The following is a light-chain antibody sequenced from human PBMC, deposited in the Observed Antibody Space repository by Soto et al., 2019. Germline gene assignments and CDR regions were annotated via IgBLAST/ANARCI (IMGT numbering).Light chain of an antibody. J-gene: IGKJ3*01. CDR3: QQYGSVPRT. Sequence: EIFFAQSPGALSFSPGAIATLSFRASHDVSSDYVAWFQQKPGQAPRLLIYGASTRATGIPDRFIASGSGTDFTLTISRLEPEDFAVYFCQQYGSVPRTFGPGTKVDIK. CDR1: HDVSSDY. V-gene: IGKV3-20*01. CDR2: GAS.